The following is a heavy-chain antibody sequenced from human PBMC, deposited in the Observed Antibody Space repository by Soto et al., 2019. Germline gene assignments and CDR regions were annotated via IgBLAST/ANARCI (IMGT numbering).Heavy chain of an antibody. V-gene: IGHV4-31*03. CDR3: ARATPNYGGNSDAFDI. CDR2: IYYSGST. CDR1: GGSISSGGYY. J-gene: IGHJ3*02. Sequence: QVQLQESGPGLVKPSQTLSLTCTVSGGSISSGGYYWSWIRQHPGKGLEWIGYIYYSGSTYYNPSLKSRITISVDTSKNQFSLKLSSVTAADTAVYYCARATPNYGGNSDAFDIWGQGTMVTVSS. D-gene: IGHD4-17*01.